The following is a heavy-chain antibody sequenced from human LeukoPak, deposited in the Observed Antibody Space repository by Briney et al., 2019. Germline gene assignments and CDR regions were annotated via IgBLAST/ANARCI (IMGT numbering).Heavy chain of an antibody. CDR2: TYYRSEWYY. V-gene: IGHV6-1*01. CDR1: GDSVSSQSGA. D-gene: IGHD3-10*01. Sequence: SQTLSLTCAISGDSVSSQSGAWNWIRQSPSRGLEWLGRTYYRSEWYYEYAVSLKSRVTMIPDTSKNQFFLQLSSVTPEDTAVYYCAHGLSGVGFNYWGQGTLVTVSS. J-gene: IGHJ4*02. CDR3: AHGLSGVGFNY.